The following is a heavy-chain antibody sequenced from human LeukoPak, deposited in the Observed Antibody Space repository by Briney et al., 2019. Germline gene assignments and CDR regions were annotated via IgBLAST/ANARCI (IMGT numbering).Heavy chain of an antibody. CDR1: GYTFTSYD. J-gene: IGHJ3*02. D-gene: IGHD2-15*01. V-gene: IGHV1-8*03. Sequence: ASVKVSCKASGYTFTSYDINWVRQATGQGLEWMGWMNPNSGNTGYAQKFQGRVTITRNTSISTAYMELSSLRSEDTAVYYCARSGQRYCSGGSCSSFDIWGQGTMVTVSS. CDR3: ARSGQRYCSGGSCSSFDI. CDR2: MNPNSGNT.